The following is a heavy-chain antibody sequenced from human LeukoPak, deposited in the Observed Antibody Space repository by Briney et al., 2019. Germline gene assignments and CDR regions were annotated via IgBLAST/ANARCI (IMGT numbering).Heavy chain of an antibody. D-gene: IGHD3-22*01. V-gene: IGHV3-23*01. CDR1: GFTFSSYG. Sequence: PGGSLRLSCAASGFTFSSYGMSWVRQAPGKGLEWVSAISGSGGSTYYADSVKGRFTISRDNSKNTLYLQMNSLRAEDTAVYYCAKSNGITMIVVASDAFDIWGQGTMVTVSS. CDR3: AKSNGITMIVVASDAFDI. CDR2: ISGSGGST. J-gene: IGHJ3*02.